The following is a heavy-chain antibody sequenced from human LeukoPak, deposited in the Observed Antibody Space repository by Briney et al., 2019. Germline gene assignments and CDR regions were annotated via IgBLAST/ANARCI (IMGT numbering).Heavy chain of an antibody. D-gene: IGHD4-17*01. CDR2: INPSGGST. CDR1: GYTFTGHY. J-gene: IGHJ4*02. V-gene: IGHV1-46*01. CDR3: ARDLYMTAVTTGYFDY. Sequence: GASVKVSCKASGYTFTGHYMHWVRQAPGQGLEWMGIINPSGGSTSYAQKFQGRLTMTRDTSTSTVYVELSSLRSEDTAVYYCARDLYMTAVTTGYFDYWGQGTLVTVSS.